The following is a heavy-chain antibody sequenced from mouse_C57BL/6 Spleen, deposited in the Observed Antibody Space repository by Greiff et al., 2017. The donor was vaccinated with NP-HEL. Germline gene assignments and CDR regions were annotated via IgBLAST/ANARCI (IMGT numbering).Heavy chain of an antibody. CDR3: AREDMMTTNFDY. V-gene: IGHV1-55*01. CDR1: GYTFTSYW. J-gene: IGHJ2*01. Sequence: VQLQQPGAELVKPGASVKMSCKASGYTFTSYWITWVKQRPGQGLEWIGDIYPGSGSTNYNEKFKSKATLTVDTSSSTAYMQLSSLTSEDAAVYYCAREDMMTTNFDYWGQGTTLTVSS. CDR2: IYPGSGST. D-gene: IGHD2-4*01.